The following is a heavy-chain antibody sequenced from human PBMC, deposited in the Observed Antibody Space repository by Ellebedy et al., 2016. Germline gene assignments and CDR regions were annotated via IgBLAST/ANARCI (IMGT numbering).Heavy chain of an antibody. J-gene: IGHJ6*03. Sequence: GGSLRLSXEASGFTFSGSDMHWVRQATGKGLEWVAGIGVLGDTYYAGSVKGRFTISRENGRNSVYLQMNSLRAGDTAVYYCVREHCSTINCYGWYYMDVWGKGTTVTVSS. D-gene: IGHD2-2*01. CDR1: GFTFSGSD. V-gene: IGHV3-13*01. CDR3: VREHCSTINCYGWYYMDV. CDR2: IGVLGDT.